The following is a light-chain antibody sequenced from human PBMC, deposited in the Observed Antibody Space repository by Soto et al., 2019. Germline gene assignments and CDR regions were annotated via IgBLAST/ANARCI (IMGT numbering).Light chain of an antibody. J-gene: IGKJ1*01. V-gene: IGKV3-15*01. Sequence: EIVMTPSPATLSVSPGERATLSCRASQSVSSNLAWYQQKPGQAPRLLIYGASTRATGIPARFSGSGSGTEFTLTISSLQSEDFAVYYCHQRQSWPRTFGQGTKVDIK. CDR2: GAS. CDR1: QSVSSN. CDR3: HQRQSWPRT.